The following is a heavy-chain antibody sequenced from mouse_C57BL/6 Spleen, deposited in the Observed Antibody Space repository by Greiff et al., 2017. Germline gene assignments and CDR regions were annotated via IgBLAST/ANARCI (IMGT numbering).Heavy chain of an antibody. V-gene: IGHV1-59*01. D-gene: IGHD2-4*01. Sequence: QVQLQQPGAELVRPGTSVKLSCKASGYTFTSYWMHWVKQRPGQGLEWIGVIDPSDSYTNYNQKFKGKATLTVDTSSSTAYMQLSSLTSEDSAVYYCARRDDYDGYYYAMDYWGQGTSVTGSS. CDR2: IDPSDSYT. J-gene: IGHJ4*01. CDR1: GYTFTSYW. CDR3: ARRDDYDGYYYAMDY.